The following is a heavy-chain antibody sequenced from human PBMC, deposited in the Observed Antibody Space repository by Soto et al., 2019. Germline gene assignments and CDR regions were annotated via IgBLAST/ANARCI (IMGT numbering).Heavy chain of an antibody. J-gene: IGHJ6*03. CDR1: GGSFSGYY. CDR2: INHSGST. V-gene: IGHV4-34*01. D-gene: IGHD4-17*01. Sequence: PSETLSLTCAVYGGSFSGYYWSWIRQPPGKGLEWIGEINHSGSTNYNPSIKSRVTISVDTSKNQFSLKLSSVTAADTAVYYCARMPGFKSQLRAPKKVGDYYYYYMDVWGKGTTVTVSS. CDR3: ARMPGFKSQLRAPKKVGDYYYYYMDV.